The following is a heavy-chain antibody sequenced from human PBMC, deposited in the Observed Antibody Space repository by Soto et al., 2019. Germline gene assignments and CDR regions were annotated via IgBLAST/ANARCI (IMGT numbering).Heavy chain of an antibody. V-gene: IGHV1-3*01. Sequence: GASVKVSCKASGYTFTSHPLHWVRQAPGQRLEWMGWINAGNGNTKYSQKFQGRVTITRDTSASTAYMDLSSLRSEDTAVYYCARDILEPLYYYGMDVWGQGTTVTVSS. J-gene: IGHJ6*02. CDR3: ARDILEPLYYYGMDV. CDR1: GYTFTSHP. D-gene: IGHD1-1*01. CDR2: INAGNGNT.